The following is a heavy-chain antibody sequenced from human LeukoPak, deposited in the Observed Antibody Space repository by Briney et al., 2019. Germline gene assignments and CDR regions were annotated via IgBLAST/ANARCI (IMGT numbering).Heavy chain of an antibody. CDR3: ARRLEQLVHYYYYGLDA. CDR2: INHSGST. D-gene: IGHD6-6*01. J-gene: IGHJ6*02. V-gene: IGHV4-39*07. CDR1: GGSISSSTYY. Sequence: SETLSLTCTVSGGSISSSTYYWGWIRQPPGKGLEWIGEINHSGSTNYNPSLKSRVTMSVDTSRNQFSLKLRSVTAADTAVYFCARRLEQLVHYYYYGLDAWGQGTTVTVSS.